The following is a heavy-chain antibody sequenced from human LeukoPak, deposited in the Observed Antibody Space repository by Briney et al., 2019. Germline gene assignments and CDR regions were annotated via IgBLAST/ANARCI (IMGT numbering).Heavy chain of an antibody. J-gene: IGHJ1*01. CDR1: GFIFSTYS. Sequence: GGSLKLSCGASGFIFSTYSMNWVRQAPGKGLEWVSSISSSRTYIYYADSLKGRFTISRDNAKNSLYLQMNSLGVEDTAVYYCGRAFPPLRTSSAGDLWGQGTLVIVSS. CDR3: GRAFPPLRTSSAGDL. D-gene: IGHD3-16*01. CDR2: ISSSRTYI. V-gene: IGHV3-21*01.